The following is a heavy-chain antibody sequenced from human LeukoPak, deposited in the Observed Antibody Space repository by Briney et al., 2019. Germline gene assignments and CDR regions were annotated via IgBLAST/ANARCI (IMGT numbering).Heavy chain of an antibody. D-gene: IGHD5-24*01. Sequence: PSETLSLTCAVYGGSFSGYYWSWIRQPPGKGLEWIGEINHSGSTNYNPSLKSRVTISVDTSKNQFSLKLSSVTAADTAVYYCARGPQRWLQLGYFDYWGQGILVTVSS. CDR1: GGSFSGYY. CDR3: ARGPQRWLQLGYFDY. CDR2: INHSGST. J-gene: IGHJ4*02. V-gene: IGHV4-34*01.